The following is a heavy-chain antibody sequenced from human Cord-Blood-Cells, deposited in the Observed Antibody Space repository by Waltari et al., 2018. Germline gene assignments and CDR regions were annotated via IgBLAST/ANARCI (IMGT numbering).Heavy chain of an antibody. Sequence: QLQLQESGPGLVKPSETLSRTCAVSRGSISISSYYWGRIRQPPGKGLEWIGSIYYSESTYYNPSLKSRVTISVDTSKNQVSLKLSSVTAADTAVYYCATVLDYSNYFDYWGQGTLVTVSS. V-gene: IGHV4-39*01. CDR3: ATVLDYSNYFDY. D-gene: IGHD4-4*01. J-gene: IGHJ4*02. CDR1: RGSISISSYY. CDR2: IYYSEST.